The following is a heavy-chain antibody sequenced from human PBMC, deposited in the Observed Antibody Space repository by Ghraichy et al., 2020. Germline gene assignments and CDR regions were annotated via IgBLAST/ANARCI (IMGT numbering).Heavy chain of an antibody. CDR1: GFTFDDYA. J-gene: IGHJ1*01. CDR3: AKDMVGRAARRGKVFQH. D-gene: IGHD6-6*01. CDR2: ISCNSGSI. V-gene: IGHV3-9*01. Sequence: GGSLRLSCAASGFTFDDYAMHWVRQAPGKGLEWVSGISCNSGSIGYADSVKGRFTISRDNAKNSLYLQMNSLRAEDTALYYCAKDMVGRAARRGKVFQHWGQGTLVTVSS.